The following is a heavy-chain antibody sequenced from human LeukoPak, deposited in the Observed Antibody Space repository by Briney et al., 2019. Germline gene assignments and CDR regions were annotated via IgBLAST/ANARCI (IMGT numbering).Heavy chain of an antibody. CDR2: ISAYNGNT. CDR1: AYTFTSYG. J-gene: IGHJ4*02. CDR3: ARERSGRWGDFDY. V-gene: IGHV1-18*01. Sequence: ASVKVSCKASAYTFTSYGITWVRQAPGQGLEWMRWISAYNGNTNYAQNLQGRVTMTTDTSTSTAYMELTSLRSDDTAVYYCARERSGRWGDFDYWGQGTLVTVSS. D-gene: IGHD6-19*01.